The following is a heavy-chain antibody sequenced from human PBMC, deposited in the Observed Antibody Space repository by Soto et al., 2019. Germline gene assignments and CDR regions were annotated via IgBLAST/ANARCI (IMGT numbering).Heavy chain of an antibody. J-gene: IGHJ4*02. V-gene: IGHV3-48*02. CDR3: ARYHRCDFDY. D-gene: IGHD2-21*01. CDR1: GFNFDNYA. Sequence: EVQLVESGGGLVQPGGYLRLSCVVFGFNFDNYAMNCVRQAPGKGLELLSWIIFGSYDEEYSDSVKGRFTISRHNAKNLLYLQLNSLKDEDTAVYYCARYHRCDFDYWGQGTLVPGTS. CDR2: IIFGSYDE.